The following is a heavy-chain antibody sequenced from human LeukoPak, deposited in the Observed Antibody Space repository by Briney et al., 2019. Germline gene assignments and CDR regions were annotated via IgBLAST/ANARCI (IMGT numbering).Heavy chain of an antibody. CDR3: ARVRTALACSGGSCTDY. Sequence: PSQTLSLTCTVSGGSISSGSYYWSWIRQPAGKGLEWIGRIYTSGSTNYNPSLKSRVTISVDTSKNQFSLKLSSVTAADTAVYYCARVRTALACSGGSCTDYWGQGTLVTVSS. J-gene: IGHJ4*02. CDR2: IYTSGST. V-gene: IGHV4-61*02. D-gene: IGHD2-15*01. CDR1: GGSISSGSYY.